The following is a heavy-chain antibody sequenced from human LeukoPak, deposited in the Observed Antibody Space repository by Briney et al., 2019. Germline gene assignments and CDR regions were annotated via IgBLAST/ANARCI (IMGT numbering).Heavy chain of an antibody. CDR1: GDSISSNNYY. CDR3: ASGSYSSGWYPYFEF. Sequence: SETLSLTCTVSGDSISSNNYYWGWIRQPPGKGVEWIASIYNSGSTYYNPSLKSRVAMSVDTSKNQFSLKLTSVTAADTAVYYCASGSYSSGWYPYFEFWGQGTLETVSS. V-gene: IGHV4-39*01. CDR2: IYNSGST. D-gene: IGHD6-19*01. J-gene: IGHJ4*02.